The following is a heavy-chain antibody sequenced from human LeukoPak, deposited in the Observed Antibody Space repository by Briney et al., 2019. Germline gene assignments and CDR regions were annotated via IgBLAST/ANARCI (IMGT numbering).Heavy chain of an antibody. J-gene: IGHJ4*02. V-gene: IGHV3-23*01. CDR3: ATPRRADYFDY. Sequence: GGSLRLSCAASGFTFSSYAPSWVRQAPGKGLKWVSVISTTGDSTYYADSVKGRFTISRDNSKNTMYLQMNSLRAEDTAVYYCATPRRADYFDYWGQGTLVTVSS. CDR1: GFTFSSYA. CDR2: ISTTGDST.